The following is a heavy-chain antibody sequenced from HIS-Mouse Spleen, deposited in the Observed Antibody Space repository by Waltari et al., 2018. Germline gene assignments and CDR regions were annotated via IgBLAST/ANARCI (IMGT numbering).Heavy chain of an antibody. V-gene: IGHV4-39*07. D-gene: IGHD6-13*01. J-gene: IGHJ2*01. CDR1: GGSISSSSYY. CDR3: AREIPYSSSWYDWYFDL. CDR2: IYYSGGT. Sequence: QLQLQESGPGLVKPSETLSLTCTVPGGSISSSSYYWGWIRQPPGKGLEWIGRIYYSGGTYSNPSLKSGVTISVDTSRNQVSRKLSSVTAADTAVYYCAREIPYSSSWYDWYFDLWGRGTLVTVSS.